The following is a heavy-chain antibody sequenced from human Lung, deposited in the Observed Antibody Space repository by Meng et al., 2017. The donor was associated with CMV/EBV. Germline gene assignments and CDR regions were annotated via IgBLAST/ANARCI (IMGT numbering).Heavy chain of an antibody. Sequence: GESXKISCAASGFTFSAYAMNWVRQTPGKGLEWVSSISTTSTYIYYSDSVKGRFTISRDNAKNSLYLQMSSLRAEDTALYYCARSWDGMDVGGQGTTVTVSS. CDR3: ARSWDGMDV. J-gene: IGHJ6*02. V-gene: IGHV3-21*04. CDR1: GFTFSAYA. D-gene: IGHD3-16*01. CDR2: ISTTSTYI.